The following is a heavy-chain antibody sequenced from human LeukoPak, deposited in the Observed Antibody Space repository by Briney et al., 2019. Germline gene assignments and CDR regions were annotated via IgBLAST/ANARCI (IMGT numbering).Heavy chain of an antibody. CDR2: INTNTGNP. CDR1: GYTFTSYA. J-gene: IGHJ5*02. V-gene: IGHV7-4-1*02. Sequence: ASVKVSCKAPGYTFTSYAMNWVRQAPGQGLEWMGWINTNTGNPTYAQGFTGRFVFSLDTSVSTAYLQISSLKAEDTAVYYCARGWPYIAVAGTWWFDPWGQGTLVTVSS. D-gene: IGHD6-19*01. CDR3: ARGWPYIAVAGTWWFDP.